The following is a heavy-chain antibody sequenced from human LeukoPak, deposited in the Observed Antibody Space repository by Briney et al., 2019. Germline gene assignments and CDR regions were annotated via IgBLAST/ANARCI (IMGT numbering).Heavy chain of an antibody. D-gene: IGHD6-13*01. V-gene: IGHV4-34*01. CDR3: ASPGASIAAANFDY. CDR2: IYYSGST. CDR1: GGSFSGYY. J-gene: IGHJ4*02. Sequence: SETLSLTCAVYGGSFSGYYWSWIRQPPGKGLEWIGSIYYSGSTYYNPSLKSRVTISVDTSKNQFSLKLSSVTAADTAVYYCASPGASIAAANFDYWGQGTLVTVSS.